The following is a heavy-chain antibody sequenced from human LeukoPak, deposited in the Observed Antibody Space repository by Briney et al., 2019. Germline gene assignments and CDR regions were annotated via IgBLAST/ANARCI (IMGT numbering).Heavy chain of an antibody. V-gene: IGHV3-23*01. CDR3: AKVRCSGGSCYPYYFDY. J-gene: IGHJ4*02. CDR1: GFTFSSYS. D-gene: IGHD2-15*01. CDR2: ISGSGGST. Sequence: GGSLRLSCAASGFTFSSYSMIWVRQAPGKGLEWVSAISGSGGSTYYADSVKGRFTISRDNSKNTLYLQMNSLRAEDTAVYYCAKVRCSGGSCYPYYFDYWGQGTLVTVSS.